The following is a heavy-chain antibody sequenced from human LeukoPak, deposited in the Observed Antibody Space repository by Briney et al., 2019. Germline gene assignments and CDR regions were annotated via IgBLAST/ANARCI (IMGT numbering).Heavy chain of an antibody. D-gene: IGHD1-26*01. Sequence: ASVTVSYKASGYTFTGYYMHWLRQAPGRGLEWMGWIYPNSGGTKYAQKFQGRVTMTRDTSSSTAYLQLSRLRSDDTAVYDCARGIGSLDYCGQGTLVTVSS. CDR2: IYPNSGGT. J-gene: IGHJ4*02. V-gene: IGHV1-2*02. CDR3: ARGIGSLDY. CDR1: GYTFTGYY.